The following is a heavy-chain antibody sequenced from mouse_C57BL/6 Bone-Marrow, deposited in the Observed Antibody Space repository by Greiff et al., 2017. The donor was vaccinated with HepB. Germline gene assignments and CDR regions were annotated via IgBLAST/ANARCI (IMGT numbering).Heavy chain of an antibody. D-gene: IGHD3-3*01. Sequence: QVQLQQPGAELVKPGASVKLSCKASGYTFTSYWMQWVNQRPGQGLEWIGEIDPSDSYTNYNQKFKGKATLTVDTSSSTAYMQLSSLTSEDSAVYYCARNLLYYFDYWGQGTTLTVSS. CDR3: ARNLLYYFDY. J-gene: IGHJ2*01. CDR1: GYTFTSYW. V-gene: IGHV1-50*01. CDR2: IDPSDSYT.